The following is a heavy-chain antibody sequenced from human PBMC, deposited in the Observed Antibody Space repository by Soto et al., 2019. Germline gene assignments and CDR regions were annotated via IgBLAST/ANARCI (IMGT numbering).Heavy chain of an antibody. CDR1: VFTFSSYA. CDR2: IIHIFGTA. V-gene: IGHV1-69*05. Sequence: SVKVSCKASVFTFSSYAISGVRKDTGQRPEWKGEIIHIFGTATYARKFQGRVTITTDECTSTAYMELSSMRSADTAAYSCAKDTGAYDYWGPDTLVTDAS. CDR3: AKDTGAYDY. D-gene: IGHD1-1*01. J-gene: IGHJ4*02.